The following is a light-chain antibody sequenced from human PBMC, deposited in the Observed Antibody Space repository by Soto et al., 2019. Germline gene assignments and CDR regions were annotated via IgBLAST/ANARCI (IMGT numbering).Light chain of an antibody. CDR3: QQYNKWPPYT. Sequence: EIVMTQSPANLSVSPGERATLSCRASQSISSNLAWYQQKPGQGPRLLIYGASTRATDIPARFSGSGSGTEFTLTISSLQSEDFAVYYCQQYNKWPPYTFGQGTKLEIK. CDR2: GAS. V-gene: IGKV3-15*01. CDR1: QSISSN. J-gene: IGKJ2*01.